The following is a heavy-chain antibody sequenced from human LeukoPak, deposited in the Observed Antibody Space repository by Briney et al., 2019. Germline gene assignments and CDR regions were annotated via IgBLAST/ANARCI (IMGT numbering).Heavy chain of an antibody. CDR2: ISSSSSTI. J-gene: IGHJ4*02. CDR3: ARYRHLGY. Sequence: PGGSLRLSCAASGFTFSSYSMNWVRQAPGKGLEWVSYISSSSSTIYYADSVKGRFTISRDNGKNSLYLQMNSLRAEDTAVYYCARYRHLGYWGQGTLVTVSS. CDR1: GFTFSSYS. V-gene: IGHV3-48*04.